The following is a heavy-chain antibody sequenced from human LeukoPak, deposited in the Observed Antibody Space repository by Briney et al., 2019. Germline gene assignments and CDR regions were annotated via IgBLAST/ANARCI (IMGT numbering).Heavy chain of an antibody. CDR3: AKESRGYCSGGSCYSGVYYYHMDV. CDR2: TRYDGSNK. Sequence: GGSLRLSCAASGFNLSNYGIHWVRQAPGKRLEWVAFTRYDGSNKYYADSVKGRFTISRDNSKNTLYLQMNSLRAEDTAVYYCAKESRGYCSGGSCYSGVYYYHMDVWGKGATVTISS. J-gene: IGHJ6*03. V-gene: IGHV3-30*02. D-gene: IGHD2-15*01. CDR1: GFNLSNYG.